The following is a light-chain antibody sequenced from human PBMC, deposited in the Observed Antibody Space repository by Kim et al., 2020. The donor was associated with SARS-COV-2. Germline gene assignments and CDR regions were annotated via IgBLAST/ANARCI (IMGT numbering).Light chain of an antibody. Sequence: AQTAKITCSRDALPKKYACWYQQKPGLAPVLVIYKDSERPSGIPERFSGSNSGTTVTLTISGVQAEDEADYYCQSADSSGTYHVVFGGGTQLT. CDR1: ALPKKY. J-gene: IGLJ2*01. CDR2: KDS. CDR3: QSADSSGTYHVV. V-gene: IGLV3-25*03.